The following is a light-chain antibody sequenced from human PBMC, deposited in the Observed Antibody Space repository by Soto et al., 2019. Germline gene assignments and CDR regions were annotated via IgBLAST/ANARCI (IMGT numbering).Light chain of an antibody. J-gene: IGLJ1*01. CDR3: SSYTSSRTLLYV. CDR2: DVS. CDR1: SSDVGGYNY. Sequence: QSALTQPASVSGSPGQSITISCTGTSSDVGGYNYVSWYQQHPGKAPKLMIYDVSNRPSGVSNRFSGSKSGNTASLTISGLQAEDEAEYYCSSYTSSRTLLYVFGTGTKVTVL. V-gene: IGLV2-14*01.